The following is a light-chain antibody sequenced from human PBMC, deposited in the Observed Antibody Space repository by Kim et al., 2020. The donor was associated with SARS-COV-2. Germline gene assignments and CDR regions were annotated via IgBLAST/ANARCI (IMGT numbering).Light chain of an antibody. Sequence: DIQMTQSPSSLSASVGDRVTITCRASQCISNYLAWYQQKPGKVPKLLIYAASTLQSGVPSRFSGSGSGTDFTLTISSLQPEDVATYYCQKYNSAPWTFGQGTKVDIK. CDR3: QKYNSAPWT. V-gene: IGKV1-27*01. J-gene: IGKJ1*01. CDR2: AAS. CDR1: QCISNY.